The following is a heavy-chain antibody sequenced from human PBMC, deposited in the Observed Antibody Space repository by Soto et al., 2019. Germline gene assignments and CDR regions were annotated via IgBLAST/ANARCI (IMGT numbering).Heavy chain of an antibody. D-gene: IGHD3-3*01. J-gene: IGHJ4*02. Sequence: QLQLQESGSGLVKPSQTLSLTCAVSVGSISSVGYSWSWIRQPPGTGLEWIGYIYHSGSTYYNTSLKSRVTTSVDRSKSHFSLQRRSVTAADTAVYYCARRPAFGRWGQGTMVTVSS. CDR1: VGSISSVGYS. V-gene: IGHV4-30-2*01. CDR3: ARRPAFGR. CDR2: IYHSGST.